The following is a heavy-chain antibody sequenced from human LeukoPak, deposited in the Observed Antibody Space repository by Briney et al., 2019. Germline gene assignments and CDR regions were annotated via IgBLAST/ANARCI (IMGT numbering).Heavy chain of an antibody. D-gene: IGHD3-16*01. CDR3: ARFSRKYVAFDI. Sequence: GRSLRLSCAASGFTFSSYAMHWVRQAPGKGLEWVAVISYDGSNKYYADSVKGRFTISRDNSKNTLYLQMNRLRAEDTAVYYYARFSRKYVAFDIWGQGTMVTVSS. CDR2: ISYDGSNK. J-gene: IGHJ3*02. CDR1: GFTFSSYA. V-gene: IGHV3-30-3*01.